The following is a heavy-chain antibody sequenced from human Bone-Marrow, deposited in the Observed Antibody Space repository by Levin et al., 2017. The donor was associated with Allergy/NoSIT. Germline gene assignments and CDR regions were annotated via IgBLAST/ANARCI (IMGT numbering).Heavy chain of an antibody. D-gene: IGHD1-1*01. J-gene: IGHJ4*02. CDR1: GFTFSTYA. Sequence: PSETLSLTCAASGFTFSTYAMSWVRQAPGKGLEWVSDISGSGGAKYYADSVKGRFNISRDNSKNTLYLQMKSLRVEDTAVYYCAKDRPELEVRSDYFDYWGQGALVTVSS. CDR3: AKDRPELEVRSDYFDY. V-gene: IGHV3-23*01. CDR2: ISGSGGAK.